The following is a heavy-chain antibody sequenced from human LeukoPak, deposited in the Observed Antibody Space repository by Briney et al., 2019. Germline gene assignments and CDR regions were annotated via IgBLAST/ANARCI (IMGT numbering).Heavy chain of an antibody. CDR1: GGSISSYY. Sequence: SETLSLICTVSGGSISSYYWSWIRQPAGKGLEWIGRIYTSGSTNYNPSLKSRVTMSVDTSKNQFSLKLSSVTAADTAVYYCARVRSIAAAGLFDYWGQGTLVTVSS. J-gene: IGHJ4*02. V-gene: IGHV4-4*07. CDR2: IYTSGST. CDR3: ARVRSIAAAGLFDY. D-gene: IGHD6-13*01.